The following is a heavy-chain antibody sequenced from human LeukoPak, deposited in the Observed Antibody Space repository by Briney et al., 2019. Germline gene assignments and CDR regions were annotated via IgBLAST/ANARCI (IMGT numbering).Heavy chain of an antibody. CDR3: AAETGRYSPNGMDV. CDR2: IKQDKSEK. CDR1: RFTFSSYW. J-gene: IGHJ6*02. D-gene: IGHD1-26*01. Sequence: EAGGSMRLSCAPSRFTFSSYWMNWVRQAPGKGLEWVANIKQDKSEKYYVDSVKGRFTISRDNAKNSVYLQMSTLRVEDTAVYYCAAETGRYSPNGMDVWGQGTTVTVSS. V-gene: IGHV3-7*01.